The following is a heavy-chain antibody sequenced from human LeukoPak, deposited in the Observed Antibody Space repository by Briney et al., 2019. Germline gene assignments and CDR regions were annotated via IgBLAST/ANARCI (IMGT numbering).Heavy chain of an antibody. CDR2: ISWNSGSI. D-gene: IGHD1-1*01. Sequence: PGRSLRLSCAASGFTFDDYAMHWVRQAPGKGLEWVSGISWNSGSIGYADSVKGRFTISRDNAKNSLYLQVNSLRAEDTALYYCAKDTTGRSGGMDVWGQGTTVTVSS. CDR1: GFTFDDYA. CDR3: AKDTTGRSGGMDV. J-gene: IGHJ6*02. V-gene: IGHV3-9*01.